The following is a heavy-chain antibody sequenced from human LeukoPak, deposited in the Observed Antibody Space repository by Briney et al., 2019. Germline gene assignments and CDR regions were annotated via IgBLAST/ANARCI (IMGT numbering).Heavy chain of an antibody. Sequence: SETLSLTCAVYGGSFSGYYWSWIRQPPGKGLEWIGEINHSGSTNYNPSLKSRVTISVDTSKNQFSLKLSSVTAADTAVYYCARVFSSSWFYYCYGMDVWGQGTTVTVSS. J-gene: IGHJ6*02. V-gene: IGHV4-34*01. CDR2: INHSGST. D-gene: IGHD6-13*01. CDR3: ARVFSSSWFYYCYGMDV. CDR1: GGSFSGYY.